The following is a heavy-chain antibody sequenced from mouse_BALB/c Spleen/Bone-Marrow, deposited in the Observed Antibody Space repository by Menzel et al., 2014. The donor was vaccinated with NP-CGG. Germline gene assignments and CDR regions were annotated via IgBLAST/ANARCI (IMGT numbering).Heavy chain of an antibody. CDR2: INPDSSTI. D-gene: IGHD2-3*01. CDR3: ARLGYYGYFDY. V-gene: IGHV4-1*02. CDR1: GFDFSRYW. Sequence: EVQGVESGGGLVQPGGSLKLSCAASGFDFSRYWMSWVRQAPGKGLEWIGEINPDSSTINYAPSLKDKFIISRDNAKNTLYLQMSKVRSEYTALYYCARLGYYGYFDYWGQGTTLTVSS. J-gene: IGHJ2*01.